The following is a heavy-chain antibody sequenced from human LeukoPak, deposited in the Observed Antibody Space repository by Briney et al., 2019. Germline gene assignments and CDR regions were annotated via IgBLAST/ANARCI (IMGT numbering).Heavy chain of an antibody. D-gene: IGHD4-11*01. V-gene: IGHV4-38-2*01. Sequence: PSETLSLTCAVSGYSISSGYYWGWIRQPPGKGLEWIGSIYHSGSTYYNPSLKSRVTISVDTSKNQFSLKLSSVTAADTAVYYCARSDYRWSDPWGQGTLVTVSS. CDR3: ARSDYRWSDP. J-gene: IGHJ5*02. CDR1: GYSISSGYY. CDR2: IYHSGST.